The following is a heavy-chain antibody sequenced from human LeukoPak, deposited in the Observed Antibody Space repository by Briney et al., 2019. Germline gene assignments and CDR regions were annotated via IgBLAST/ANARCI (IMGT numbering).Heavy chain of an antibody. CDR3: ARIRAAGPSHYYYYMDV. CDR2: ISAYNGNT. J-gene: IGHJ6*03. Sequence: ASVKVSCKASGYTFTSYGISWVRQAPGQGLEWMGWISAYNGNTNYAQKLQGRVTMTTDTSTSTAYMELRSLRSDDTAVYYCARIRAAGPSHYYYYMDVWGKGTTVTVSS. D-gene: IGHD6-13*01. V-gene: IGHV1-18*01. CDR1: GYTFTSYG.